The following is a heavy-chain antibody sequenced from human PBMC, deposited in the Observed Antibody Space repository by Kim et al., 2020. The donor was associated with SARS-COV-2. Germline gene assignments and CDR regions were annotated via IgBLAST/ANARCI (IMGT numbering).Heavy chain of an antibody. V-gene: IGHV3-23*01. Sequence: GGSLRLSCAASGFTFSSYAMSWVRQAPGKGLEWVSAISGSGGSTYYADSVKGRFTISRDNSKNTLYLQMNSLRAEDTAVYYCAKDFGMATTEDYFDYWGQGTLVTVSS. J-gene: IGHJ4*02. D-gene: IGHD3-3*01. CDR2: ISGSGGST. CDR1: GFTFSSYA. CDR3: AKDFGMATTEDYFDY.